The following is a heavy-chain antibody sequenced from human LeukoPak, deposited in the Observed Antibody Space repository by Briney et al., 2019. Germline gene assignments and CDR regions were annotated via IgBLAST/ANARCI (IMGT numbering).Heavy chain of an antibody. CDR1: GYTFTDYF. Sequence: ASVKVSCKASGYTFTDYFIHWVRQAPGQGLEWMGWLNPYSGATNFALSFRGRVTMTRDTSVNTAYMEVNSLTSDDTSVYYCARVYSGYDFSLDYWGQGTLVTVSS. CDR3: ARVYSGYDFSLDY. V-gene: IGHV1-2*02. CDR2: LNPYSGAT. J-gene: IGHJ4*02. D-gene: IGHD5-12*01.